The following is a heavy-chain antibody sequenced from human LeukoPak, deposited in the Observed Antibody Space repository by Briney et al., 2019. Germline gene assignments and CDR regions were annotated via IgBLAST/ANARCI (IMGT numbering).Heavy chain of an antibody. V-gene: IGHV3-21*01. CDR2: ISSSSSYI. D-gene: IGHD2-15*01. CDR3: ARDESCSGGSCYPPVIRDWYFDL. CDR1: GFTFSSYS. Sequence: GGSLRLSCAASGFTFSSYSMNWVRQAPGKGLEWVSSISSSSSYIYYADSVKGRFTISRDNAKNSLYLQMNSLRAEDTAVYYCARDESCSGGSCYPPVIRDWYFDLWGRGTLVTVSS. J-gene: IGHJ2*01.